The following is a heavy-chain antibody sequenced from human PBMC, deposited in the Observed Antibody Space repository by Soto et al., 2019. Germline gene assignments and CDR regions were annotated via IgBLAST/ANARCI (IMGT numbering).Heavy chain of an antibody. CDR2: IYYSGST. J-gene: IGHJ4*02. CDR3: AREEVGAYGGGYVDF. D-gene: IGHD1-26*01. CDR1: GDSIYSSSYY. Sequence: QLQLQESGAGLVKPSETLSLTCTVSGDSIYSSSYYWGWIRQPPGKGLEWIGSIYYSGSTHYNPSLKSRVTVSVETSKNQFSLKLSSVTAADTAVYYCAREEVGAYGGGYVDFWGQGTLVTVSS. V-gene: IGHV4-39*01.